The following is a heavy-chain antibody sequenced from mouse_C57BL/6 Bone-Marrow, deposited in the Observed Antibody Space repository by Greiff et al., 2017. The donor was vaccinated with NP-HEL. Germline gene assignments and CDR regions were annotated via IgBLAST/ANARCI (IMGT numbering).Heavy chain of an antibody. CDR1: GYTFTSYW. V-gene: IGHV1-64*01. CDR2: IHPNSGST. Sequence: QVQLQQPGAELVKPGASVKLSCKASGYTFTSYWMHWVKQRPGQGLEWIGMIHPNSGSTNYNEKFKSKATLTVDKSSSTAYMQLSSLTSEDSAVYYCARWVTTVVAKAMDYWGQGTSVTVSS. J-gene: IGHJ4*01. CDR3: ARWVTTVVAKAMDY. D-gene: IGHD1-1*01.